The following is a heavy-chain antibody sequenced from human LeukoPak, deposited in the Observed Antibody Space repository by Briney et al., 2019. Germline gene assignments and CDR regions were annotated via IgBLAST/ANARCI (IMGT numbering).Heavy chain of an antibody. CDR3: ARGRRLWFGVPAGGAYFDY. CDR2: INHSGST. V-gene: IGHV4-34*01. J-gene: IGHJ4*02. Sequence: SETLSLTCGLYGGSFTGYYWSWSRQPPGKGLEWIGEINHSGSTNYNPSLKSRVTISVDTSKNQFSLKLSSVTAADTAVYYCARGRRLWFGVPAGGAYFDYWGQGTLVTVSS. CDR1: GGSFTGYY. D-gene: IGHD3-10*01.